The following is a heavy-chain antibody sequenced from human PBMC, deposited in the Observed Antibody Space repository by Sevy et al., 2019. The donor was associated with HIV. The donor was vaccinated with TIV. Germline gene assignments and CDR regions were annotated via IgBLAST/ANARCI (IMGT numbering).Heavy chain of an antibody. CDR3: ARDNAILTPRAFDI. CDR1: AGSISSYY. D-gene: IGHD3-9*01. J-gene: IGHJ3*02. Sequence: SETLSLTCSVSAGSISSYYWSWIRQPPGKGLEWFGYIYYSGTTDYNPSLKSRVTISPDKSKKVFSLRLRSVTAADTAVYYCARDNAILTPRAFDIWGQGTMVTVSS. CDR2: IYYSGTT. V-gene: IGHV4-59*13.